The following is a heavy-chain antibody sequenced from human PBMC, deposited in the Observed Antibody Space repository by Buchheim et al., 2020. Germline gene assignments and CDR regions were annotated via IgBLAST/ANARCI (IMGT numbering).Heavy chain of an antibody. Sequence: QVQLVESGGGVVQPGRSLRLSCAASGFTFSSYAMHWVRQAPGKGLEWVAVISYDGSNKYYADSVKGRFTISRDNSKNTLYLQMNSLRAEDTAVYYCARGSDFWSGTPYYYYGMDVWGQGTT. CDR2: ISYDGSNK. D-gene: IGHD3-3*01. CDR3: ARGSDFWSGTPYYYYGMDV. J-gene: IGHJ6*02. CDR1: GFTFSSYA. V-gene: IGHV3-30-3*01.